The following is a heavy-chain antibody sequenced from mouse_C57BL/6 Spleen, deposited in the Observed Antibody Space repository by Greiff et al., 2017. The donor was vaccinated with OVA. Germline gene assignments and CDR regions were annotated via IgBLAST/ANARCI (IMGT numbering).Heavy chain of an antibody. J-gene: IGHJ2*01. D-gene: IGHD1-1*01. CDR2: IYPRSGNT. CDR1: GYTFTSYG. Sequence: QVQLQQSGAELARPGASVKLSCKASGYTFTSYGISWVKQRTGQGLEWIGEIYPRSGNTYYNEKFKGKATLTADKSSSTAYMQLSSLTSEDSAVYFCARGCYGSPFDYWGQGTTLTVSS. V-gene: IGHV1-81*01. CDR3: ARGCYGSPFDY.